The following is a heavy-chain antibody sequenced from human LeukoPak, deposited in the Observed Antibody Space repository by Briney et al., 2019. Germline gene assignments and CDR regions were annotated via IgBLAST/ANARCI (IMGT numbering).Heavy chain of an antibody. J-gene: IGHJ4*02. CDR2: IYYSGST. D-gene: IGHD4-17*01. Sequence: SETLSLTCTVSGGSISSSSYYWGWIRQPPGKGLEWIGSIYYSGSTYYNPSLKSRVTISVDTSKNQFSLKLSSVTAADTAVYYCARLDYGSLGVDYWGQGTLVTVSS. V-gene: IGHV4-39*07. CDR3: ARLDYGSLGVDY. CDR1: GGSISSSSYY.